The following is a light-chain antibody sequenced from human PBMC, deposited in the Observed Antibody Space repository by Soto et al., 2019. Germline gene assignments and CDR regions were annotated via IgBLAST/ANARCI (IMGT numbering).Light chain of an antibody. CDR2: DVT. CDR3: SSYTSSSTRI. V-gene: IGLV2-14*03. Sequence: QSVLTQPASVSGSPGQSITISCTGTSSDVGRYNYVSWYQQHPGKAPKLMIYDVTNRPSGVSERFSGSKSGNTASLTISGLQAEDEADYYCSSYTSSSTRIFGGGTKLTVL. CDR1: SSDVGRYNY. J-gene: IGLJ2*01.